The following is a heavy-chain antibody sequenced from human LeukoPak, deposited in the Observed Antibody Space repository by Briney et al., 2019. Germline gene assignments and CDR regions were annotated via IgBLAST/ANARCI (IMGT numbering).Heavy chain of an antibody. CDR2: IYYSGST. V-gene: IGHV4-39*07. Sequence: SETLSLTCTVSGGSIRYSTSYWGWIRQPPGKGPEWIGSIYYSGSTYYNPSLKSRVTISVDTSKNQFSLKLSSVTAADTAVYYCARDRYYDSGSYYNWGQGTLVTVSS. CDR1: GGSIRYSTSY. D-gene: IGHD3-10*01. CDR3: ARDRYYDSGSYYN. J-gene: IGHJ4*02.